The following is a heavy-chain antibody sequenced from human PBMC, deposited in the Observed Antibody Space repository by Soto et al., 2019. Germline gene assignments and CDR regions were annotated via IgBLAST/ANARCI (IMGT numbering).Heavy chain of an antibody. CDR1: GDSVSNENYY. V-gene: IGHV4-61*01. Sequence: SEALSLTCAVSGDSVSNENYYWSWIRQPPGKGLEWIGYIYYSGTTNYNSYLKSRLTLSVDMSKNQFSLKLTSVTAADTAVYFCARSQRGRTAFTFDYWGQGALVTVSS. D-gene: IGHD3-16*01. CDR2: IYYSGTT. J-gene: IGHJ4*02. CDR3: ARSQRGRTAFTFDY.